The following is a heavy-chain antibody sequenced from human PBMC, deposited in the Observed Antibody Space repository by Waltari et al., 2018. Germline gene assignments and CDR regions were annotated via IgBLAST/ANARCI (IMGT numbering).Heavy chain of an antibody. CDR1: GGSISSGGYY. V-gene: IGHV4-31*09. D-gene: IGHD3-10*01. Sequence: QVQLQESGPGLVKPSQTLSLTCTVSGGSISSGGYYWSWIRQHPGKGLEWIGYTYHSGSTYYNPSLKSRVTISVDRSKNQVSLKLSSVTAADTAVYYCARLRQKLLWFGYYFDYWGQGTLVTVSS. CDR2: TYHSGST. CDR3: ARLRQKLLWFGYYFDY. J-gene: IGHJ4*02.